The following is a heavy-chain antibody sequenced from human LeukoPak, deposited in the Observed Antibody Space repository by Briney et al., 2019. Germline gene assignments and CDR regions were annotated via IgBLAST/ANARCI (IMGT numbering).Heavy chain of an antibody. CDR3: ARDPSSDGVVTAIPYFDY. CDR2: ISYDGSNK. J-gene: IGHJ4*02. CDR1: GFTFSSYA. D-gene: IGHD2-21*02. Sequence: GGSLRLSCAASGFTFSSYAMHWVRQAPGKGLEWVAVISYDGSNKYYADSVKGRFTISRDNSKNTLYLQMNSLRAEDTAVYYCARDPSSDGVVTAIPYFDYWGQGTLVTVSS. V-gene: IGHV3-30-3*01.